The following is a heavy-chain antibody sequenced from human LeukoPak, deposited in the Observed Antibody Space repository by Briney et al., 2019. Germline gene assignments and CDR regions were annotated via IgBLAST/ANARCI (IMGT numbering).Heavy chain of an antibody. CDR3: ARAVAVPINWFDP. Sequence: PSETLSLTCTVSGGSINNYYWSWIRQPPGKGLEWIGYIYYSGSTNYNPSLKSRVTISVDTPKNQFSLKLSSVTAADTAVYYCARAVAVPINWFDPWGQGTLVTVSS. CDR2: IYYSGST. D-gene: IGHD6-19*01. J-gene: IGHJ5*02. CDR1: GGSINNYY. V-gene: IGHV4-59*01.